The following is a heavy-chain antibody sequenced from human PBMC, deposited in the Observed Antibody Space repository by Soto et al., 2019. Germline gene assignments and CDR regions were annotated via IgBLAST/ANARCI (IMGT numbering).Heavy chain of an antibody. V-gene: IGHV1-24*01. Sequence: ASVKVSCKVSGDTLPEFSMHWVRQAPGKGLEWMGGFDPEDGETIYAQKFLGRVTMTEDTSTDTAYMELSSLTSEDPAVYYCARVQPLRFLQWFPDFWGQGTLVTVSS. CDR3: ARVQPLRFLQWFPDF. J-gene: IGHJ4*02. D-gene: IGHD3-3*01. CDR1: GDTLPEFS. CDR2: FDPEDGET.